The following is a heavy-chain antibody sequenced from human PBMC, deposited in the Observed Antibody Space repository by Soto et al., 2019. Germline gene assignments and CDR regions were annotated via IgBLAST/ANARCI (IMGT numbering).Heavy chain of an antibody. Sequence: QVQLEQSGAEVKRPGSSVKVSCKTSGGNFNTYPISWVRQAPGHRLEWMGKIIPIFGTPDYAQKFQGRVRINAGQATTTVYMELRSLKSDDSAVYYCARDSRLWGSTGWKRENLFDIWGQGTMVTVSS. CDR1: GGNFNTYP. D-gene: IGHD3-16*01. J-gene: IGHJ3*02. CDR3: ARDSRLWGSTGWKRENLFDI. CDR2: IIPIFGTP. V-gene: IGHV1-69*18.